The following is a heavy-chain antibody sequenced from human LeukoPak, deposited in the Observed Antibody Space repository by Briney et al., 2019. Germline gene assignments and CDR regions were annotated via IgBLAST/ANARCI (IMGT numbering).Heavy chain of an antibody. Sequence: GGSLRLSCAASGFTFNTYTMNWVRQAPGKGLEWVSYISGSSGIIDYADSVRGRFTISRDNAKNSLYLQMNSLRAEDTAVYYCARGFTYYESSGQVPFDYWGQGTLVTVSS. CDR3: ARGFTYYESSGQVPFDY. V-gene: IGHV3-48*01. CDR1: GFTFNTYT. CDR2: ISGSSGII. J-gene: IGHJ4*02. D-gene: IGHD3-22*01.